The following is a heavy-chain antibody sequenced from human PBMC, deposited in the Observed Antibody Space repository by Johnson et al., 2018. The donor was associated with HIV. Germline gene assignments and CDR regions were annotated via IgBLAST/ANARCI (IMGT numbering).Heavy chain of an antibody. V-gene: IGHV3-23*04. CDR1: GFTFSSYA. J-gene: IGHJ3*02. Sequence: VQLVESRGGVVQPGGSLRLSCAASGFTFSSYAMHWVRQAPGKGLEWVSGISGSGGSTYYADSVKGRFTISRDNSKNTLYLQMNSLRAEDTALYYCAREGPLTFGGSDAFDIWGQGTMVTVSS. D-gene: IGHD3-16*01. CDR2: ISGSGGST. CDR3: AREGPLTFGGSDAFDI.